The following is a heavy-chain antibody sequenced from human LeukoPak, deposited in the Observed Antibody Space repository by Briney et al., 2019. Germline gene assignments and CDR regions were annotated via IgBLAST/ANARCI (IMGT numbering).Heavy chain of an antibody. V-gene: IGHV4-59*01. CDR2: IYYNEST. J-gene: IGHJ4*02. Sequence: SETLSLTCTVSGGSISTYYWSWIRQPVGKGLEWIGYIYYNESTNYNPSVKSRVTISADTSKNQFSLKLRSVTAADTAVYYCARGRWLVNYWGQGTLVIVSS. CDR1: GGSISTYY. CDR3: ARGRWLVNY. D-gene: IGHD6-19*01.